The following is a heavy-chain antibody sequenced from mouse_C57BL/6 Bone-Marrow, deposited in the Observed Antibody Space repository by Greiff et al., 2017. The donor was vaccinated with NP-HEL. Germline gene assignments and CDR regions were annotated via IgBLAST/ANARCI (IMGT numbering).Heavy chain of an antibody. Sequence: QVQLQQPGAELVKPGASVKMSCKASGYTFTSYWITWVKQRPGQGLEWIGDIYPGSGSTNYNEKFKSKATLTVDKSSSTAYMQLSSLTSEDSAVYYCAPHGYAPFAYWGQGTLVTVSA. CDR3: APHGYAPFAY. J-gene: IGHJ3*01. CDR1: GYTFTSYW. CDR2: IYPGSGST. D-gene: IGHD2-2*01. V-gene: IGHV1-55*01.